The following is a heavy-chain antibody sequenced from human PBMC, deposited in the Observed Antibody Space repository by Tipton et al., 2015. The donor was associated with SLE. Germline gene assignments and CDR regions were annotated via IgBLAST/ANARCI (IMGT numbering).Heavy chain of an antibody. V-gene: IGHV4-31*03. D-gene: IGHD2-15*01. CDR2: IYYNGST. J-gene: IGHJ6*03. Sequence: TLSLTCTVSGGSISSDVYYWSWIRQHPGKGLEWIGYIYYNGSTNYNPSLKSRVTISVDTSKNQFSLKLSSVTAADTAVYYCARSDRGGYYYYYMAVWGKGTTVTVSS. CDR3: ARSDRGGYYYYYMAV. CDR1: GGSISSDVYY.